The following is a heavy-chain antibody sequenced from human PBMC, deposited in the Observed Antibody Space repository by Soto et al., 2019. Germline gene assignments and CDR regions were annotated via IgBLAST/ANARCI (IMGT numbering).Heavy chain of an antibody. V-gene: IGHV5-51*01. Sequence: GESLKISCKGSGYSFTSYWIGWVRQMPGKGLEWMGIIYPGDSDTRYSPSFQGQVTISADKSISTAYLQWSSLKASDTAMYYCARRGDCSGGSCYSGSPRYYFDYWGQGTLVTVSS. CDR3: ARRGDCSGGSCYSGSPRYYFDY. J-gene: IGHJ4*02. CDR2: IYPGDSDT. CDR1: GYSFTSYW. D-gene: IGHD2-15*01.